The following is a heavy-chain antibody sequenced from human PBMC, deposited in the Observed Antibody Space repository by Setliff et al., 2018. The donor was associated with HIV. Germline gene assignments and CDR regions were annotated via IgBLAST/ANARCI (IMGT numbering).Heavy chain of an antibody. CDR1: GGSIRGHY. D-gene: IGHD1-26*01. Sequence: SETLSLTCTVSGGSIRGHYWSWIRQTPGKGLEWIGYVYSNGNNDYNPSLKSRVTISVDTSKNQFSLKLPSVTAADTAVYYCARDRRDDYYLTAYFDSLGQGTVVTVSS. J-gene: IGHJ4*02. V-gene: IGHV4-59*11. CDR3: ARDRRDDYYLTAYFDS. CDR2: VYSNGNN.